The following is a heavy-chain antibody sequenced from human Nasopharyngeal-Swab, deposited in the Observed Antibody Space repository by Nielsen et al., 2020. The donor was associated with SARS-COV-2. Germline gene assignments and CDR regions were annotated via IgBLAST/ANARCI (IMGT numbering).Heavy chain of an antibody. D-gene: IGHD1-26*01. CDR2: ISYDGGIK. Sequence: GGSLRLSCVASGFTGSSYAMHWVRQAPGKGLEWVAVISYDGGIKNYADSVRGRFTISRDNSKNTLYLQMDSLRPEDTAVYYCARTDSGSYAAYFGYWGQGTQVTVSS. J-gene: IGHJ4*02. V-gene: IGHV3-30-3*01. CDR3: ARTDSGSYAAYFGY. CDR1: GFTGSSYA.